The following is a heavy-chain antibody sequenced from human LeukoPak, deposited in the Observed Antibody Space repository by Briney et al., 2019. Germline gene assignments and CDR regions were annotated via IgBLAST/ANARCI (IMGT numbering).Heavy chain of an antibody. CDR2: ISSSGSTI. V-gene: IGHV3-48*03. J-gene: IGHJ4*02. CDR1: GFTFSSYE. CDR3: ARLRPASDYYDSSGYLPDY. Sequence: GGSLRLSCAASGFTFSSYEMNWVRQAPGKGLEWVSYISSSGSTIYYADSVKGRFTISRDNAKNSLYLQMNSLRAEDTAVYYCARLRPASDYYDSSGYLPDYWGQGTLVTVSS. D-gene: IGHD3-22*01.